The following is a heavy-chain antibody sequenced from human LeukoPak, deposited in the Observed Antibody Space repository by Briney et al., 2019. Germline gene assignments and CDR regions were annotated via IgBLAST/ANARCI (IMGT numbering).Heavy chain of an antibody. CDR3: ARDGLTGDERFDP. Sequence: ASVKVSCKASGYTFTSYGISWVRQAPGQGREGMGWISAYNDNTNYSQKFQGRVTMTTDTSTNTAYMELRSLRSDDTAVYYCARDGLTGDERFDPWGQGTLVTVSS. V-gene: IGHV1-18*01. CDR1: GYTFTSYG. D-gene: IGHD7-27*01. J-gene: IGHJ5*02. CDR2: ISAYNDNT.